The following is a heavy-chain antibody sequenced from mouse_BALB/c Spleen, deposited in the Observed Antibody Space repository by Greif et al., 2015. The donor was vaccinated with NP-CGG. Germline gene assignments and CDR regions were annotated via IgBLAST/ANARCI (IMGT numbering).Heavy chain of an antibody. CDR1: GFNIKDTY. D-gene: IGHD2-10*02. V-gene: IGHV14-3*02. Sequence: EVQLVESGAELVKPGASVKLSCTASGFNIKDTYMHWVKQRPEQGLEWIGRIDPANGNTKYDPKFQGKATITADTSSNTAYLQLSSLTSEDTAVYYCARGYGNYYAMDYWGQGTSVTVSS. CDR2: IDPANGNT. CDR3: ARGYGNYYAMDY. J-gene: IGHJ4*01.